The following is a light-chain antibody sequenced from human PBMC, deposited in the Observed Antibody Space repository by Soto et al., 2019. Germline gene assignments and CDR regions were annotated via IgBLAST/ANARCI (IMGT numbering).Light chain of an antibody. V-gene: IGKV3-20*01. CDR2: GAS. CDR3: QQYGSSPPT. CDR1: QSVSTNY. J-gene: IGKJ1*01. Sequence: EIVLTQSPGTLSLSPGERATLSCRASQSVSTNYLAWYQRKPGQAPRLLIYGASSRATDIPNRFSGSGSGTDFALTITRPEAEDFAVYYCQQYGSSPPTFGHGTKVEIK.